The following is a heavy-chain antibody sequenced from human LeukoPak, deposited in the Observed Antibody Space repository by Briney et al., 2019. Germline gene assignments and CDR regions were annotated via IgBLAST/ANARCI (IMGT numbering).Heavy chain of an antibody. J-gene: IGHJ3*02. CDR1: GGSFCGYY. CDR3: ARVYYYDSSGYHTYDAFDI. V-gene: IGHV4-34*01. D-gene: IGHD3-22*01. CDR2: INHSGST. Sequence: SETLSLTCAVYGGSFCGYYWSWIRQPPGKGREWIGEINHSGSTNYDPSLKSRVTISVDTSKNQFSLKLSSVTAAETAVYYCARVYYYDSSGYHTYDAFDIWGQGTMVTVSS.